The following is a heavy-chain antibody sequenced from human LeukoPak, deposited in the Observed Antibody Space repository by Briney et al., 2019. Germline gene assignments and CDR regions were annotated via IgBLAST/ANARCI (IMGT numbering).Heavy chain of an antibody. CDR3: ARRSYRGVIGVYYYYYMDV. D-gene: IGHD3-16*02. CDR1: GFSFSTYW. CDR2: IKEDGSEK. Sequence: GGSLRLSCVASGFSFSTYWMSWVRQAPGKGLEWVANIKEDGSEKYYVDSVKGRFTMSRDNAKNSVYLQMNRLRVEDTAVYYCARRSYRGVIGVYYYYYMDVWGEGTPVTVSS. J-gene: IGHJ6*03. V-gene: IGHV3-7*01.